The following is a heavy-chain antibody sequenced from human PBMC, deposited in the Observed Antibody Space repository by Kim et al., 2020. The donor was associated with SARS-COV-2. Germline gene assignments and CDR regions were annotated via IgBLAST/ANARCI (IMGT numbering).Heavy chain of an antibody. V-gene: IGHV1-69*13. D-gene: IGHD4-17*01. Sequence: SVKVSCKASGGTFSSYAISWVRHAPGQGLEWMGGIIPIFGTANYAQKFQGRVTITADESTSTAYMELSSLRSEDTAVYYCAREDYGDPGFDYWGQGTLVTVSS. CDR3: AREDYGDPGFDY. CDR2: IIPIFGTA. CDR1: GGTFSSYA. J-gene: IGHJ4*02.